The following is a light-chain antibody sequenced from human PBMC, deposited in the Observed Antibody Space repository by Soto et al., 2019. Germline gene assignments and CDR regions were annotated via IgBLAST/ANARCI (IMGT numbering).Light chain of an antibody. CDR1: SSDVGGYHY. CDR2: EVT. CDR3: SAYTTRSAV. J-gene: IGLJ1*01. Sequence: QSVLTQPASVSGSPGQSITISCTGTSSDVGGYHYVSWYQQLPGKAPKLMIYEVTKRPSGVSNRFSGSKSDNTASLTISGLQAEDEAEYYCSAYTTRSAVFGTGTKVTV. V-gene: IGLV2-14*01.